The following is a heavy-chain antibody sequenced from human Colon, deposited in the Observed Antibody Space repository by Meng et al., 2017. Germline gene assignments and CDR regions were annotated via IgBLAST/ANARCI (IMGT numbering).Heavy chain of an antibody. CDR1: GFTISSNT. D-gene: IGHD6-19*01. CDR3: ATKAVAGIDDFDY. CDR2: ISYDGSNK. Sequence: QWQLVGSWGGVVQTGRSPRLSCAASGFTISSNTKHWVRQAPGKGLEWVAVISYDGSNKYYADSVKGRFTISRDNSKNTLYLQMNSLRDEDTAVYYCATKAVAGIDDFDYWGQGTLVTVSS. V-gene: IGHV3-30*01. J-gene: IGHJ4*02.